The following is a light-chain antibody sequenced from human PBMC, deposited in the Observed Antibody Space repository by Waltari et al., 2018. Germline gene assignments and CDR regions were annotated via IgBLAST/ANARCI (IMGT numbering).Light chain of an antibody. Sequence: DIQMTQSPSSLSASIGDRLPITCRASPAISSSLALYHHEPGKAPKLLLFAAFRLQSGAPPRFSGSGSGTDYTLTSSSLHPEDFATYFCQRYYDTALLPFSAGPKVEIK. CDR1: PAISSS. CDR3: QRYYDTALLP. J-gene: IGKJ4*01. CDR2: AAF. V-gene: IGKV1-NL1*01.